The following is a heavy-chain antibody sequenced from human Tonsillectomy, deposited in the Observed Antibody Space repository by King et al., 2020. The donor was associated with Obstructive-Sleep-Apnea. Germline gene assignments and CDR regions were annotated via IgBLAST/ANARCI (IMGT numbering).Heavy chain of an antibody. V-gene: IGHV4-59*01. CDR1: GGSISSYY. D-gene: IGHD3-16*02. Sequence: QLQESGPGLVKPSETLSLTCTVSGGSISSYYWSWIRQPPGKGLEWIGYIYYSGSTNYNPFFKSRVTKSVDTSKTHFSLKLNSVTAADTAVYYCARSLITFGGVIVPLGYWGQGTLVTVSS. J-gene: IGHJ4*02. CDR2: IYYSGST. CDR3: ARSLITFGGVIVPLGY.